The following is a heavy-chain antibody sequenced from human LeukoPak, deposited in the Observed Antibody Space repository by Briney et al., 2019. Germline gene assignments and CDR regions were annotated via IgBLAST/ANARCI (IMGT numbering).Heavy chain of an antibody. D-gene: IGHD3-9*01. Sequence: GGSLRLSCAASGFTFGSYAVTWVRQAPGKGLQWVSAISGSSDGTFYADSVKGRFTISRDNSKNTVYLQMNSLRGEDTAVYYCATEALRHFDFLYWGQGTLVTVSS. CDR1: GFTFGSYA. J-gene: IGHJ4*02. V-gene: IGHV3-23*01. CDR3: ATEALRHFDFLY. CDR2: ISGSSDGT.